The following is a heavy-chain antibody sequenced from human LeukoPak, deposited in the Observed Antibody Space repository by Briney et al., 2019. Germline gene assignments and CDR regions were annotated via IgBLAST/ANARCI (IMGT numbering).Heavy chain of an antibody. J-gene: IGHJ6*03. Sequence: PSETLSLTCAVYGGSFSGYYWSWIRQPPGKGLEWIGEINHSGSTNYNPSLKSRVTISVDTSKNQFSLKLSSVTAADTAVYYCARENFRYCSSTSCYMDYYYYYMDVWGKGTTVTVSS. CDR2: INHSGST. CDR3: ARENFRYCSSTSCYMDYYYYYMDV. V-gene: IGHV4-34*01. D-gene: IGHD2-2*01. CDR1: GGSFSGYY.